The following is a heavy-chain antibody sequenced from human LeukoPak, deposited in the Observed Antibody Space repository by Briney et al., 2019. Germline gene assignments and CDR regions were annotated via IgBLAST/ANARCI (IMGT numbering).Heavy chain of an antibody. D-gene: IGHD3-22*01. CDR1: GGSFSGHC. J-gene: IGHJ4*02. CDR3: ARGRYYDSSGYYRRNFDY. V-gene: IGHV4-34*01. CDR2: INHSGST. Sequence: SETLSLTCAVYGGSFSGHCWSWIRQPPGKGLEWIGEINHSGSTNYNPSLKSRVTISVDTSKNQFSLKLSSVTAADTAVYYCARGRYYDSSGYYRRNFDYWGQGTLVTVSS.